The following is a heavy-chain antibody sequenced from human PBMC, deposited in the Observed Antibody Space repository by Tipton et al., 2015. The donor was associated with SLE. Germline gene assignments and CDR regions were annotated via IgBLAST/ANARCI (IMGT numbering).Heavy chain of an antibody. J-gene: IGHJ5*02. Sequence: TLSLTCTVSGGSTSSYYWSWIRQPPGKGLEWIGYIYTSGSTNYNPSLKSRVTISVDRSKNQFSLKLSSVTAADTAVYYCARDHSNWFDPWGQGTLVTVSS. CDR2: IYTSGST. V-gene: IGHV4-4*09. CDR3: ARDHSNWFDP. D-gene: IGHD1-14*01. CDR1: GGSTSSYY.